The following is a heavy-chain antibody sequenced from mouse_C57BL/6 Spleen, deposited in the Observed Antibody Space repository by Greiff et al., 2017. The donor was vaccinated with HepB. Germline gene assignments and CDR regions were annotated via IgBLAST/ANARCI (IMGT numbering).Heavy chain of an antibody. V-gene: IGHV1-80*01. J-gene: IGHJ4*01. CDR1: GYAFSSYW. D-gene: IGHD1-1*01. CDR3: ARGYDGSRWAMDY. CDR2: IYPGDGDT. Sequence: QVQLQQSGAELVKPGASVKISCTASGYAFSSYWMNWVKQRPGKGLEWIGQIYPGDGDTNYNGKFKDKATLTADKSSSTAYMQLSSLTSEDSAVYICARGYDGSRWAMDYWGQGTSVTVSS.